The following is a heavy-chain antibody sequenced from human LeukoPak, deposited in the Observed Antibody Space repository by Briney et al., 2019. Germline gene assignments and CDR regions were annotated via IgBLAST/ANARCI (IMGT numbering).Heavy chain of an antibody. Sequence: GGSLRLSCAASGFTFSSYAMNWVRQVPGKGLEWVSAISGSGSSKYYADSVKGRSTISRDTSRNTLYLQMNSLRAEDTAIYYCAKTYCSTTRCLSWGNDYWGQGTLVIVSS. CDR2: ISGSGSSK. CDR1: GFTFSSYA. V-gene: IGHV3-23*01. D-gene: IGHD2-2*01. CDR3: AKTYCSTTRCLSWGNDY. J-gene: IGHJ4*02.